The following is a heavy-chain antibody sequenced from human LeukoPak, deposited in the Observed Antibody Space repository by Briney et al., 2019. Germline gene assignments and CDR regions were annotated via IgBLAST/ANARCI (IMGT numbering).Heavy chain of an antibody. J-gene: IGHJ3*02. Sequence: GASVKVSCKASGYTFTSHGISWVRQVPGQGLEWMGWISAYNGNTNYAQKLQGRVTMTTDTSTSTAYMELRSLRSDDTAVYYCAARGGATGTTQGDAFDIWGHGAMVSVSS. CDR3: AARGGATGTTQGDAFDI. CDR2: ISAYNGNT. D-gene: IGHD1-1*01. V-gene: IGHV1-18*04. CDR1: GYTFTSHG.